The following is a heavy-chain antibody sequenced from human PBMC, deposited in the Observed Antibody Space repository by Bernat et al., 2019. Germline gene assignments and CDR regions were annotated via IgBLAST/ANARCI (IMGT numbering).Heavy chain of an antibody. CDR3: ARQGSGWTFDP. CDR2: IYYSGST. V-gene: IGHV4-39*01. Sequence: QLQLQESGPGLVKPSETLSLTCTVSGGSISSSSYYWGWIRQPPGKGLEWIGSIYYSGSTYYNPSLKGRVTISVDTSKNQFSLKLSSVTAEDTAVYYCARQGSGWTFDPWGQGTLVTVSS. CDR1: GGSISSSSYY. D-gene: IGHD6-19*01. J-gene: IGHJ5*02.